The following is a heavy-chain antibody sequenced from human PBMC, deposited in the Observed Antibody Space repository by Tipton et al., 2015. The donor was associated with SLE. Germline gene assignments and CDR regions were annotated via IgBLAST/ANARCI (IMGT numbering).Heavy chain of an antibody. CDR2: ISYSGGT. J-gene: IGHJ4*02. Sequence: TLSLTCSVSGASISSGAIYWSWFRHHPGKGLEWIGYISYSGGTYYNPTLKSRVTLAVDTSKNQFSLKLSSVTAADTAKYYCARQSHDVPHTSAIDYWGQGTLVTFSS. D-gene: IGHD1-1*01. CDR3: ARQSHDVPHTSAIDY. CDR1: GASISSGAIY. V-gene: IGHV4-31*03.